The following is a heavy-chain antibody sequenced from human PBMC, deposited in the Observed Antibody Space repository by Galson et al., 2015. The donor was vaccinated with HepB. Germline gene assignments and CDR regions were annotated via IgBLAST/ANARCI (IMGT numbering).Heavy chain of an antibody. Sequence: PALVKPTQTLTLTCPFSGFSLSTSGVGVGWIRQPPGKALEWLALISWDDDKRYSPSLKSRLTITKDTSKNQVVLSMTNMDPVDKATYYCSHRLLDYGDYEVGFDYWGQGTLVTVSS. CDR3: SHRLLDYGDYEVGFDY. D-gene: IGHD4-17*01. CDR2: ISWDDDK. CDR1: GFSLSTSGVG. J-gene: IGHJ4*02. V-gene: IGHV2-5*02.